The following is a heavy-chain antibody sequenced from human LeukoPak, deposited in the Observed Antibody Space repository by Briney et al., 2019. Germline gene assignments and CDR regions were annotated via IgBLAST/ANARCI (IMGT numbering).Heavy chain of an antibody. D-gene: IGHD3-22*01. V-gene: IGHV4-39*01. CDR1: GGSISSSSYY. Sequence: SETLSLTCTVSGGSISSSSYYWGWIRQPPGKGLEWIGSIYYSGSTYYNPSLKSRVTISVDTSKNQFSLNLRSVTAADTAVYYRARPYYDSSGYYQICYFDYWGQGTLVTVSS. J-gene: IGHJ4*02. CDR2: IYYSGST. CDR3: ARPYYDSSGYYQICYFDY.